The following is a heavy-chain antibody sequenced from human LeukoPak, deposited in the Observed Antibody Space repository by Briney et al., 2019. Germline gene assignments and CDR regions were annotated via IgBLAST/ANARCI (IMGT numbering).Heavy chain of an antibody. J-gene: IGHJ3*02. V-gene: IGHV1-69*01. Sequence: GASVKVSCKASGGTFSSYANSWVRQAPGQGLEWMGGIIPIFGTANYAQKFQGRVTITADESTSTAYMELSSLRSEDTAVYYCARDGSPDAFDIWGQGTMVTVSS. CDR3: ARDGSPDAFDI. CDR1: GGTFSSYA. CDR2: IIPIFGTA.